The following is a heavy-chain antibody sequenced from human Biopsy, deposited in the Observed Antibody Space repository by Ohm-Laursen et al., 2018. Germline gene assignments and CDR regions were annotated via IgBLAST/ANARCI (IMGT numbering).Heavy chain of an antibody. CDR1: GGTYSGYY. CDR3: ARFIVPSLHCSNGVCPIRWFDP. D-gene: IGHD2-2*01. V-gene: IGHV4-34*01. CDR2: VHHDGRA. Sequence: SETLSLTCAVYGGTYSGYYWSWIRQPPGKGLEWIGEVHHDGRANYNPSLKSRVTISGDMSKKQFSLKLSGVTAADTAVYYCARFIVPSLHCSNGVCPIRWFDPWGQGTLATVFS. J-gene: IGHJ5*02.